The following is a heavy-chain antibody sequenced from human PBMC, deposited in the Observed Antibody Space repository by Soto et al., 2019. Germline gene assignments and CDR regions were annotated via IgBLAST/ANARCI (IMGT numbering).Heavy chain of an antibody. V-gene: IGHV3-7*03. D-gene: IGHD3-16*01. CDR1: GFTYSNYW. CDR2: MNPDGSQT. J-gene: IGHJ1*01. CDR3: ARGPRPLAY. Sequence: PGGSLRLSCVTSGFTYSNYWMAWVRQVPGRGLEWVAYMNPDGSQTFYVDSVKGRFTISRDNAKNSLYLQVSSLRIDDTAVYYCARGPRPLAYWGQGTLVTVSS.